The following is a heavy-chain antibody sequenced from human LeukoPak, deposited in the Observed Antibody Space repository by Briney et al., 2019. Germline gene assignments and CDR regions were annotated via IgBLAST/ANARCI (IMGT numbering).Heavy chain of an antibody. J-gene: IGHJ6*03. V-gene: IGHV3-23*01. CDR1: GFTFSSYA. D-gene: IGHD3-22*01. Sequence: PGGSLRLSCAASGFTFSSYAMSWVRQAPGKGLEWVSAISGSGGSTYYADSVKGRFTISRDNSKNTLYLQMNSLRAEDTAVYYCARDQYYYDSFMDVWGKGTTVTVSS. CDR3: ARDQYYYDSFMDV. CDR2: ISGSGGST.